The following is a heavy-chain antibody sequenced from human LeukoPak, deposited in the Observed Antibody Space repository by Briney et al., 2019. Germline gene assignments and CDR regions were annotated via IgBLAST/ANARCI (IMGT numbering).Heavy chain of an antibody. CDR3: ARDGTAPGLYFDL. Sequence: PGGSLRLSCAVSGFTFTSYWMNWVRQAPGKGLEWVASIRQDGGEKSYVDSVKGRSTISRDNTKNSLYLQMSSLRPEDTAVYYCARDGTAPGLYFDLWGQGTLVTVSS. CDR2: IRQDGGEK. V-gene: IGHV3-7*01. CDR1: GFTFTSYW. D-gene: IGHD6-13*01. J-gene: IGHJ4*01.